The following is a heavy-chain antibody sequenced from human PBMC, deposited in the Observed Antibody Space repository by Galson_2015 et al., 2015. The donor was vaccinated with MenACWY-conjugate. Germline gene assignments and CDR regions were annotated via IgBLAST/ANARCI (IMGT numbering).Heavy chain of an antibody. Sequence: SLTCTVSGGSISSSSYSWGWIRQPPGKGLEWIGSIYYSGSTYYNPSLRSRVTISVDTSKNQFSLKLSSVTAADTAVYYCARLVDVWGQGTTVTVSS. CDR1: GGSISSSSYS. V-gene: IGHV4-39*07. J-gene: IGHJ6*02. CDR2: IYYSGST. CDR3: ARLVDV. D-gene: IGHD3-22*01.